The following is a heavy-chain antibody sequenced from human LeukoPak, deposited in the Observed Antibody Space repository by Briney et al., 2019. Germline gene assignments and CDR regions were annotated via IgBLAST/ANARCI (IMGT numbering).Heavy chain of an antibody. CDR1: GFIFSNYW. D-gene: IGHD5-12*01. CDR2: INQDGSKE. J-gene: IGHJ4*02. V-gene: IGHV3-7*01. Sequence: GGSLRLSCTASGFIFSNYWMTWVRQAPGKGLEWVAQINQDGSKEYYIDSVKARFSISRDTARNSLSLQMNSLRAEYTAVYYRVRDGGVSGYDLLDYWGQGTLVTVSS. CDR3: VRDGGVSGYDLLDY.